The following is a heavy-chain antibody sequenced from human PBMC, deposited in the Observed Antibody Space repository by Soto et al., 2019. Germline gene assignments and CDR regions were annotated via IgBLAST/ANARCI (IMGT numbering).Heavy chain of an antibody. D-gene: IGHD3-3*01. V-gene: IGHV3-48*01. CDR1: GFTFSSYS. Sequence: GALRLSCAASGFTFSSYSMNWVRQAPGKGLEWVSYISSSSSTIYYADSVKGRFTISRDNAKNSLYLQMNSLRAEDTAVYYCAREGAPHYDFWSGYYTGINWFDPWGQGTLVTVSS. J-gene: IGHJ5*02. CDR2: ISSSSSTI. CDR3: AREGAPHYDFWSGYYTGINWFDP.